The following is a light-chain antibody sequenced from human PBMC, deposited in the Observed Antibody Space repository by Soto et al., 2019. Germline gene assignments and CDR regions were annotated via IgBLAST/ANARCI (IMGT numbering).Light chain of an antibody. CDR3: QVYGRSPLNLT. Sequence: EFVLTQSPGTLSLSPGERATLSCRASQTVRNNYLAWYQQKPGQAPRLLIYDASSRATGIPDRFSGGGSGTDFTLTISRLEPEDFAVYYCQVYGRSPLNLTFGPGTKVDIK. V-gene: IGKV3-20*01. CDR1: QTVRNNY. CDR2: DAS. J-gene: IGKJ1*01.